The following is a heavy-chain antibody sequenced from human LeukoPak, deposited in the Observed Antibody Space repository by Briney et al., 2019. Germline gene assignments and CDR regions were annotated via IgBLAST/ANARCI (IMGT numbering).Heavy chain of an antibody. D-gene: IGHD6-13*01. CDR1: GFTFSSYG. Sequence: GGSLRLSCAASGFTFSSYGMHWVRQAPGKGLEWVAVISYDGSNKYYADSVKGRFTISRDNSKNTLYLQMNSLRAEDTAVYYCAKDIQGSSSYYTYYFDYWGQGTLVTVSS. CDR2: ISYDGSNK. J-gene: IGHJ4*02. CDR3: AKDIQGSSSYYTYYFDY. V-gene: IGHV3-30*18.